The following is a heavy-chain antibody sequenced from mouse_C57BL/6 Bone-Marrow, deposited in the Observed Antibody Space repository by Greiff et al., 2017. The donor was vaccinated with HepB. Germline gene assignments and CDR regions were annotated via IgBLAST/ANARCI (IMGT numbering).Heavy chain of an antibody. J-gene: IGHJ3*01. D-gene: IGHD6-1*01. V-gene: IGHV5-12*01. CDR2: ISNGGGST. CDR1: GFTFSDYY. Sequence: EVMLVESGGGLVQPGGSLKLSCAASGFTFSDYYMYWVRQTPEKRLEWVAYISNGGGSTYYPDTVKGRFTISRDNAKNTLYLQMSRLKSEDTAMYYCARGAVWFAYWGQGTLVTVSA. CDR3: ARGAVWFAY.